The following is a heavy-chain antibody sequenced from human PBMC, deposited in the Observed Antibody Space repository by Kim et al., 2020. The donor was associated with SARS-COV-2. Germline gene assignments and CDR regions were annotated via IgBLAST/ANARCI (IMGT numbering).Heavy chain of an antibody. CDR3: ARSPVVVVPAAMNGLRQVYFDY. J-gene: IGHJ4*02. V-gene: IGHV3-64*01. Sequence: GGSLRLSCAASGFTFSSYAMHWVRQAPGKGLEYVSAISSNGGSTYYANSVKGRFTISRDNSKNTLYLQMGSLRAEDMAVYYCARSPVVVVPAAMNGLRQVYFDYWGQGTLVTVSS. D-gene: IGHD2-2*01. CDR1: GFTFSSYA. CDR2: ISSNGGST.